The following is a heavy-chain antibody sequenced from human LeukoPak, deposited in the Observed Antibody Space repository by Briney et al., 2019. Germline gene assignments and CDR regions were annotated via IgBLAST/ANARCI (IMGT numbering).Heavy chain of an antibody. CDR3: AISRGYSYANFDY. CDR2: INPNSGGT. Sequence: ASVKVSCKASGYTFTGYYMHWVRQAPGQGLEWMGWINPNSGGTNYAQKFQGRVTMTRDTSISTAYMELNRLRSDDTAVYYCAISRGYSYANFDYWGQGTLVTVSS. V-gene: IGHV1-2*02. D-gene: IGHD5-18*01. J-gene: IGHJ4*02. CDR1: GYTFTGYY.